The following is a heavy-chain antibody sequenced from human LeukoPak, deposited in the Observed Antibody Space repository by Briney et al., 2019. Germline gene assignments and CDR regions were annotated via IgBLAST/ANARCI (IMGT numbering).Heavy chain of an antibody. CDR1: GFTFSSYG. CDR3: ARDPGYGDPQYFQH. V-gene: IGHV3-30*03. CDR2: ISYDGSNK. D-gene: IGHD4-17*01. J-gene: IGHJ1*01. Sequence: GGSLRLSCAASGFTFSSYGMHWVRQAPGKGLEWVAVISYDGSNKYYADSVKGRFTISRDNSKNTLYLQMNSLRAEDTAVYYCARDPGYGDPQYFQHWGQGTLVTVSS.